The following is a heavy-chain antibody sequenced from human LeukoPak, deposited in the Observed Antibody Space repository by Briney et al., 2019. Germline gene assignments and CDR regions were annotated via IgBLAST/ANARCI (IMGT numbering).Heavy chain of an antibody. Sequence: ASVKVSCKASGYTFSDYYLHWVRQAPGQELEWMGWINPNSGATNYAQKFQGRVTMTRDTSISTAYMELNRLRSDDTAVYYCARALDHSGGGYLYYFDYWGQGTLVTVSS. CDR2: INPNSGAT. D-gene: IGHD2-15*01. V-gene: IGHV1-2*02. CDR1: GYTFSDYY. CDR3: ARALDHSGGGYLYYFDY. J-gene: IGHJ4*02.